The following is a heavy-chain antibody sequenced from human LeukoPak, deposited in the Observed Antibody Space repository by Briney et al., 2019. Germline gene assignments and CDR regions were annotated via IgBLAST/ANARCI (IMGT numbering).Heavy chain of an antibody. CDR1: GYSFSSYW. CDR2: IYPGDSDA. J-gene: IGHJ3*02. CDR3: AGLDIVAIPAAMSDAFDI. V-gene: IGHV5-51*01. D-gene: IGHD2-2*01. Sequence: GESLKISCKGSGYSFSSYWIGWVRQMPGKGLEWMGIIYPGDSDARYSPSFQRQVAISVDKSIRTAYMQWSGLKASDTAMYYCAGLDIVAIPAAMSDAFDIWGQGTLVTVSS.